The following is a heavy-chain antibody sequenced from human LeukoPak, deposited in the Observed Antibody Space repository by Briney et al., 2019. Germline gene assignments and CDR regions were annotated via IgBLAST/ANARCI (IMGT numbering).Heavy chain of an antibody. CDR1: GFTFDDYA. D-gene: IGHD4-17*01. V-gene: IGHV3-9*01. CDR2: ISWNSGSI. J-gene: IGHJ4*02. CDR3: AKELIDYGDYPNEVFDY. Sequence: GGSLRLSCAASGFTFDDYAMHWVRQAPGKGLEWVSGISWNSGSIGYADSVKGRFTISRDNAKNSLYLQMNSLRAEDTAVYYCAKELIDYGDYPNEVFDYWGQGTLVTVSS.